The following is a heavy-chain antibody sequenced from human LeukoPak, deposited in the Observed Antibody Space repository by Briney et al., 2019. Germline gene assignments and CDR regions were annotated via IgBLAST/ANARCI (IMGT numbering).Heavy chain of an antibody. CDR2: MNPNSGNT. D-gene: IGHD1-26*01. J-gene: IGHJ4*02. CDR3: ARWGPSYSGSYRGLTN. Sequence: ASVKVSCKASGYTFTSYDINWVRQATGQGLEWMGWMNPNSGNTGYAQKFQGRVTITRNTSISTAYMELSSLRSEDTAVYYCARWGPSYSGSYRGLTNWGQGTLVTVSS. CDR1: GYTFTSYD. V-gene: IGHV1-8*03.